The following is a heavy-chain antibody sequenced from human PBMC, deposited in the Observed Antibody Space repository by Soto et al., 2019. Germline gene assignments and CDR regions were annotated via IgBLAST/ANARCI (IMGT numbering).Heavy chain of an antibody. CDR2: ISWDGSRS. D-gene: IGHD2-15*01. CDR3: AKDVCSGATPACYTRLDS. CDR1: GFTFYDYA. J-gene: IGHJ4*02. Sequence: GGSLRLSCAASGFTFYDYAMHWVRQAPGKGLEWVSLISWDGSRSYYADSVRGRIIISRDNSKESLSLLITSLGTEDSGLYYCAKDVCSGATPACYTRLDSWGPGPQLTVST. V-gene: IGHV3-43D*04.